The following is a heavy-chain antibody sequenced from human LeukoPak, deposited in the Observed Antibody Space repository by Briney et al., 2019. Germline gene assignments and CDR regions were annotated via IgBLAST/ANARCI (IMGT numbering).Heavy chain of an antibody. J-gene: IGHJ4*02. CDR2: ISSSGRSI. Sequence: GGSLRLSCAASGFTFSSYSMNWVRQAPGKGLEWVSYISSSGRSILYADSVKGRFTVSRDNAKNSLYLQMNNLRAEDTAVYYCGREIPSGSYAPDYRGQGILVIVSS. CDR1: GFTFSSYS. D-gene: IGHD1-26*01. CDR3: GREIPSGSYAPDY. V-gene: IGHV3-21*05.